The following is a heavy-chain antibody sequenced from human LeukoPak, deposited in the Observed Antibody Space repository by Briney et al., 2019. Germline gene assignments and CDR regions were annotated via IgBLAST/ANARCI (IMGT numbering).Heavy chain of an antibody. CDR1: GYTFTGYY. V-gene: IGHV1-2*02. J-gene: IGHJ4*02. CDR3: AVGLRLRFLERQFDY. CDR2: INPNSGGT. D-gene: IGHD3-3*01. Sequence: ASVKVYCKASGYTFTGYYMHWVRQAPGQGVEWMGWINPNSGGTNYAQKFQGRVTMTRDTSISTAYMEPSRLRSDDTAVYYCAVGLRLRFLERQFDYWGQGTLVTVSS.